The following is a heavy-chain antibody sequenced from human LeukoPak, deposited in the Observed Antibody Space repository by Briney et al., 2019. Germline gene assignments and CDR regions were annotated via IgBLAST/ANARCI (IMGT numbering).Heavy chain of an antibody. V-gene: IGHV3-9*01. D-gene: IGHD6-13*01. CDR2: ISWNSGSI. Sequence: GGSLRLSCAASGNYWMHWVRQAPGKGLEWVSGISWNSGSIGYADSVKGRFTISRDNAKNSLYLQMSSLRAEDTAFYYCAKDISSSWYNNWFDPWGQGTLVTVSS. CDR3: AKDISSSWYNNWFDP. J-gene: IGHJ5*02. CDR1: GNYW.